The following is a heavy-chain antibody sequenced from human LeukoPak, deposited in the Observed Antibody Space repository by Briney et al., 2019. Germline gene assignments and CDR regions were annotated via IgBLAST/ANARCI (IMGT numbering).Heavy chain of an antibody. D-gene: IGHD3-22*01. CDR3: ARVRDYYDSSGYYYDY. CDR2: IIPIFGTA. V-gene: IGHV1-69*05. Sequence: SVKVSCKASGGTFSSYAISWVRKAPGQGLEWMGGIIPIFGTANYAQKFQGRVTITTDESTSTAYMELSSLRSEDTAVYYCARVRDYYDSSGYYYDYWGQGTLVTVSS. CDR1: GGTFSSYA. J-gene: IGHJ4*02.